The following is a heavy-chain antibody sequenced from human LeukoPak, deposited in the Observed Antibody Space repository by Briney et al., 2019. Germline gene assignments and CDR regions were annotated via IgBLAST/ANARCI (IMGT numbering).Heavy chain of an antibody. CDR2: MNPNSGNT. D-gene: IGHD3-22*01. V-gene: IGHV1-8*01. J-gene: IGHJ5*02. Sequence: GASLTVSCTSSGYTFTSYDINWVRPATGQGLAWMGWMNPNSGNTGYAQKFQGRVTMTRNTSISTAYMELSSLRSEDTAVYYCARTYYYDSSGYYDWFDPWGQGTLVTVSS. CDR1: GYTFTSYD. CDR3: ARTYYYDSSGYYDWFDP.